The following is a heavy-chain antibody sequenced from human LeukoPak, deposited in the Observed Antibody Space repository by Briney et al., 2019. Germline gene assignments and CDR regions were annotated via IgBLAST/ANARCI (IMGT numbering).Heavy chain of an antibody. J-gene: IGHJ6*04. CDR3: ASGGGCSSTSCHPAYYYGMDA. V-gene: IGHV4-34*01. CDR1: GGSFSGYY. CDR2: INHSGST. Sequence: SETLSLTCAVYGGSFSGYYWSWIRQPPGKGLEWIGEINHSGSTNYNPSLKSRVTISVDTSKNQFSLKLSSVTAADTAVYYCASGGGCSSTSCHPAYYYGMDAWGKGTTVTVSS. D-gene: IGHD2-2*01.